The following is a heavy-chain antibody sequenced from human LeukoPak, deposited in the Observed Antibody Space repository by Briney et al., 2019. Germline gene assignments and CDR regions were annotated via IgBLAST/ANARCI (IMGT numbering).Heavy chain of an antibody. Sequence: GGSLRLSCAASGFTFSSFGMHWVCQAPGKGLEWVAFIRYDGSNKYYADSVKGRFTISRDNSKNTVYLQMNSLRSEDTAVYYCARDRDRQPIRLVDYWGQGTLVTVPS. CDR2: IRYDGSNK. D-gene: IGHD1-1*01. CDR1: GFTFSSFG. V-gene: IGHV3-30*02. J-gene: IGHJ4*02. CDR3: ARDRDRQPIRLVDY.